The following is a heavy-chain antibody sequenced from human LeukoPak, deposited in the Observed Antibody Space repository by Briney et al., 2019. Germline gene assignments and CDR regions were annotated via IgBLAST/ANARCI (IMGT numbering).Heavy chain of an antibody. Sequence: SETLSLTCAVSGGSISTYHWSWIRQPPGKGLEWIGYISYSGSTNYNPSLKSRVTISVDTSKSQFSLKLSSVTAADTAVYYCASENCSGTSCSSFDYWGQGTLVTVSS. J-gene: IGHJ4*02. D-gene: IGHD2-2*01. V-gene: IGHV4-59*08. CDR3: ASENCSGTSCSSFDY. CDR2: ISYSGST. CDR1: GGSISTYH.